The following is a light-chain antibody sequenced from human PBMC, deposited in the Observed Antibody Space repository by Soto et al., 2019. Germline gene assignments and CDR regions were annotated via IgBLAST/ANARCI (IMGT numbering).Light chain of an antibody. Sequence: DIQMTQSPSTLSAPVGDRVTITCRASQSISSWLAWYQQKPGKAPKLLIYKASSLESGVPSRVSGSGSGTEFTLTISSLQPDDFAAYYCQQYNSYSRTFGEGPKVAIK. CDR3: QQYNSYSRT. J-gene: IGKJ1*01. CDR1: QSISSW. CDR2: KAS. V-gene: IGKV1-5*03.